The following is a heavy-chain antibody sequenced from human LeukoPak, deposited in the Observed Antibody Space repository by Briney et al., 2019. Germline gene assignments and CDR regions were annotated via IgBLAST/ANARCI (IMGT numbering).Heavy chain of an antibody. V-gene: IGHV3-15*01. D-gene: IGHD1-1*01. CDR3: TTDPQAAGIDY. CDR2: IKSKTDGGTT. J-gene: IGHJ4*02. Sequence: GGSLRLSCAASGFTFSNAWMSWVRQAPGKGLEWVGRIKSKTDGGTTDYAAPVKGRFTISRDDSKNTLYLQTNSLKTEDTAVYYCTTDPQAAGIDYWGQGTLVTVSS. CDR1: GFTFSNAW.